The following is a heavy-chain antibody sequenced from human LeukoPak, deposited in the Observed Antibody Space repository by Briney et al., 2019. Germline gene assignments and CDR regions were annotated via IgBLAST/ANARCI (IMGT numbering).Heavy chain of an antibody. J-gene: IGHJ4*02. CDR1: GGSISSSNW. D-gene: IGHD3-10*01. Sequence: SETLSLTCAVSGGSISSSNWWSWVRQPPGKGLEWIGEIYHSGSTNYNPSLKSRVTISVDESKNQFSLKLSSVTAADTAVYYCARAEDYYGSGSFDYWGQGTLVTVSS. CDR2: IYHSGST. CDR3: ARAEDYYGSGSFDY. V-gene: IGHV4-4*02.